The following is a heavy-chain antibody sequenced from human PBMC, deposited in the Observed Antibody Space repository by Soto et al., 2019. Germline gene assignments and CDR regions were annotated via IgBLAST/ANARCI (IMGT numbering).Heavy chain of an antibody. CDR2: MNSNSGNT. Sequence: GASVKVSCKASGYTFTSYDINWVRQAAGQGLEWMGWMNSNSGNTGYAQKFQGRVTMTRNTSISTAYMELSSLRSEDTAVYYCAREQVGWFDPWGQGTLVTVSS. CDR3: AREQVGWFDP. D-gene: IGHD6-6*01. CDR1: GYTFTSYD. V-gene: IGHV1-8*01. J-gene: IGHJ5*02.